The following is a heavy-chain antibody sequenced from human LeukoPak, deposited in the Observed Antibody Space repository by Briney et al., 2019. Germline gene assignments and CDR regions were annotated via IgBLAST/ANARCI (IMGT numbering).Heavy chain of an antibody. J-gene: IGHJ4*02. CDR2: IWYDGSNK. D-gene: IGHD2-15*01. CDR1: GFTFSSYG. CDR3: ARGEDIVGSAGSTFDY. V-gene: IGHV3-33*01. Sequence: PGGSLRLSCAASGFTFSSYGMHWVRQAPGKGLEWVAVIWYDGSNKYYADSVKGRFTISRDNSKNTLYLQMNSPRAEDTAVYYCARGEDIVGSAGSTFDYWGQGTLVTVSS.